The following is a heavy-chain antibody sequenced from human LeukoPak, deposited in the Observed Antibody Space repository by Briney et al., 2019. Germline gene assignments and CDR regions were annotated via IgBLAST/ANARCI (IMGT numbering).Heavy chain of an antibody. V-gene: IGHV3-74*01. D-gene: IGHD3-16*02. J-gene: IGHJ4*02. CDR2: INSDGSST. CDR1: GFTFSSYW. Sequence: QPGGSLRLSCAASGFTFSSYWMHSVRQAPGKGLVWVSRINSDGSSTSYADSVKGRFTISRDNAKKTLYLQMNSLRAEDKAVYYCARGDFYYDFVWGSYRLDYWGQGTLVTVSS. CDR3: ARGDFYYDFVWGSYRLDY.